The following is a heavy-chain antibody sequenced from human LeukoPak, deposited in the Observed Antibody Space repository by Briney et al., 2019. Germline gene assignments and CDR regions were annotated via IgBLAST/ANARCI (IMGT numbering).Heavy chain of an antibody. V-gene: IGHV4-59*08. CDR3: ARHRSNRVFPSFDI. J-gene: IGHJ3*02. CDR2: IYYSGST. CDR1: GGSISSHY. Sequence: SETLSLTCTVSGGSISSHYWSWIRQPPGKGLEWIGYIYYSGSTNYNPSIKSRVTISVDTSKNQFSPKLSSVTAADTAVYYCARHRSNRVFPSFDIWGQGTMVTVSS. D-gene: IGHD2-8*01.